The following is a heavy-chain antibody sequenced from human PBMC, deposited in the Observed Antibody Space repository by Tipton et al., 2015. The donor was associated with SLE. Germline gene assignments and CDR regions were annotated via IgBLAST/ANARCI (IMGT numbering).Heavy chain of an antibody. V-gene: IGHV4-31*03. CDR2: IYHSGAT. CDR3: ARDRVPAIISQSGYMDA. D-gene: IGHD2-2*01. J-gene: IGHJ6*03. Sequence: GLVKPSGTLSLTCTVSGGSITTSGYFWSWIRQRPGKGLEWIGYIYHSGATYYNLSLKNRVTISIDTSKNQFSLRLTSVTAADTAVYFCARDRVPAIISQSGYMDAWGNGTTVSVSS. CDR1: GGSITTSGYF.